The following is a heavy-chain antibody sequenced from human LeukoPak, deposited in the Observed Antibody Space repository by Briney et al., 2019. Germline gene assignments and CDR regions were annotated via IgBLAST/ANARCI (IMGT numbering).Heavy chain of an antibody. Sequence: GGSLRLSCAASGFTFSSYAMHWVRQAPGKGLEWVAVISYDGSNKYYADSVKGRFTISRDNSKNTLYLQMNSLRAEDTAVYYCARGSMRWGLTPFDYWGQGTLVTVSS. J-gene: IGHJ4*02. CDR3: ARGSMRWGLTPFDY. D-gene: IGHD2/OR15-2a*01. CDR2: ISYDGSNK. V-gene: IGHV3-30-3*01. CDR1: GFTFSSYA.